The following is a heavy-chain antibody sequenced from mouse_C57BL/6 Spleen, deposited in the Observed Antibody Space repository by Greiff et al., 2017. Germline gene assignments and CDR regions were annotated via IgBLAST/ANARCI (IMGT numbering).Heavy chain of an antibody. Sequence: QVQLQQSGAELVRPGTSVKVSCKASGYAFTNYLIEWVKQRPGQGLEWIGVINPGSGGTNYNEKFKGKATLTADKSSSTAYMQLSSLTSEDSAVYFCARSELGFDYWGQGTTLTVSS. V-gene: IGHV1-54*01. CDR2: INPGSGGT. CDR3: ARSELGFDY. CDR1: GYAFTNYL. J-gene: IGHJ2*01. D-gene: IGHD4-1*01.